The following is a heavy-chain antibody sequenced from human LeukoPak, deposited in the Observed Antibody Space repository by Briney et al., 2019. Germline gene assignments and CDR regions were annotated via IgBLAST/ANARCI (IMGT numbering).Heavy chain of an antibody. CDR3: ARSPLGIAPFDY. Sequence: PGGSLRLSCAASGFTFSDHHMDWVRQAPGEGLEWVARIRNKANRYTTEYAASVKGRFTISRDDSESSLYLQRDSLKTEDTAVYYCARSPLGIAPFDYWGQGTLVTVSS. CDR2: IRNKANRYTT. CDR1: GFTFSDHH. D-gene: IGHD7-27*01. V-gene: IGHV3-72*01. J-gene: IGHJ4*02.